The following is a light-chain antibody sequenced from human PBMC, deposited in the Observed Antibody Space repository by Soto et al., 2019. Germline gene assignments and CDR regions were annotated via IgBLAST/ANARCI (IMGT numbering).Light chain of an antibody. V-gene: IGKV1-17*01. Sequence: IQMTQSPSSLSASVGDRVTITCRASQDIRSDLGWFQQKPGKAPELLIYAASSLQSGVPSRFSGSGSGTDFTLTISSLQPEDFATYYCQQLNSYPLTFGQGTRLEIK. CDR2: AAS. CDR1: QDIRSD. J-gene: IGKJ5*01. CDR3: QQLNSYPLT.